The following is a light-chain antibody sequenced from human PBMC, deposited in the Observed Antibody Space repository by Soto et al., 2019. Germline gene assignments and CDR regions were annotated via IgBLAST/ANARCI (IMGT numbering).Light chain of an antibody. J-gene: IGKJ5*01. CDR3: QQRRNWPIT. Sequence: EIVMTQSPATLSVSPGERATLSCRASQTVLTNLAWYQQKPGQAPRLLIYGASTRATGIPARFSDSGSGTEFTLTISSLQSEDFAVYYCQQRRNWPITFGQGTRLEIK. V-gene: IGKV3-15*01. CDR2: GAS. CDR1: QTVLTN.